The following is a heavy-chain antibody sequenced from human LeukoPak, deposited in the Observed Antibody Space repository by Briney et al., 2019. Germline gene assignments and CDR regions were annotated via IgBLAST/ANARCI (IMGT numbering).Heavy chain of an antibody. CDR3: AKDGSPPSSGYYYVWDYFDY. D-gene: IGHD3-22*01. Sequence: AGGSLRLSCAASGFTFSSSGMHWVRQAPGKGLEWVAVISYDGSNKYYADSVKDRFTISRDNSKNTLYLQMNSLRAEDTAVYYCAKDGSPPSSGYYYVWDYFDYWGQGTLVTVSS. V-gene: IGHV3-30*18. J-gene: IGHJ4*02. CDR2: ISYDGSNK. CDR1: GFTFSSSG.